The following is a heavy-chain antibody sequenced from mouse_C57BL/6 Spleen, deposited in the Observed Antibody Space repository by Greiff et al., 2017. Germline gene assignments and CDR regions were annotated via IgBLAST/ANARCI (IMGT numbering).Heavy chain of an antibody. CDR1: GYTFTSYW. V-gene: IGHV1-69*01. Sequence: QVQLQQPGAELVMPGASVKLSCKASGYTFTSYWMHWVKQRPGQGLEWIGEIDPSDSYTNYNQKFKGKSTLTVDKSSSTAYMQLSSLTSEDSAVYYCARKTTVLHFDYWGQGTTLTVSS. CDR3: ARKTTVLHFDY. CDR2: IDPSDSYT. J-gene: IGHJ2*01. D-gene: IGHD1-1*01.